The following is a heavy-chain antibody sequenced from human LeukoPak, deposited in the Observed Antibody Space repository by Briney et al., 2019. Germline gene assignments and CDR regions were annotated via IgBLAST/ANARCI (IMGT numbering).Heavy chain of an antibody. CDR2: ISASGGST. J-gene: IGHJ4*02. CDR1: GFSLSSYA. V-gene: IGHV3-23*01. Sequence: GGSLRLSCAASGFSLSSYAMSWVRQAPGRGLKWVSAISASGGSTYYADSVKGRFTISRDNSKNTQYLQMNSLRAEDTAVYYCAKGIWSGYRWYFDYWGQGTLVTVSS. D-gene: IGHD3-3*01. CDR3: AKGIWSGYRWYFDY.